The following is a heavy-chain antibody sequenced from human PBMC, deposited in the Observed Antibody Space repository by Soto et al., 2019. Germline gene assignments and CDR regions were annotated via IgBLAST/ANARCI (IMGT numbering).Heavy chain of an antibody. J-gene: IGHJ4*02. V-gene: IGHV1-69*06. D-gene: IGHD3-10*01. CDR2: IIPMLGTA. Sequence: QVRLVQSGAEVKKPGSSVKVSCKASGGTFSSSALNWVRQAPGQGLEWMGGIIPMLGTANYAQKFQGRVTITADKSTKTAYMELSSLRSEDTAVYYCTRGVPSNVYFDYWGQGTLVTVSS. CDR1: GGTFSSSA. CDR3: TRGVPSNVYFDY.